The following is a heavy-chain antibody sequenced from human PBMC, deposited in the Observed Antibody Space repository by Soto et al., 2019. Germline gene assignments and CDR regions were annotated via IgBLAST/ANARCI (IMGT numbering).Heavy chain of an antibody. CDR2: ISGSGGST. V-gene: IGHV3-23*01. CDR3: AKTLARLGGEWLVPYYFDY. Sequence: EVQLLESGGGLVQPGGSLRLSCAASGFTFGSYAMSWVRQAPGKGLEWVSAISGSGGSTYYGDSVKGRFTISRDNSKNTLYLQMNSLRAEDTAVYYCAKTLARLGGEWLVPYYFDYWGQGPLVTVSS. D-gene: IGHD6-19*01. J-gene: IGHJ4*02. CDR1: GFTFGSYA.